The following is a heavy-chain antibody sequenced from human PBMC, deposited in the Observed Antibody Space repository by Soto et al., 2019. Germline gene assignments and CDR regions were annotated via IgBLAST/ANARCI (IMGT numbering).Heavy chain of an antibody. CDR2: ISYDGSNK. Sequence: PGGSLRLSCAASGFTFSRYAMHWVRQAPGKGLEWVAVISYDGSNKYYADSVKGRFTISRDNSKNTLYLQMNSLRAEDTAVYYCAKVGGPKIYDSSGYYYFDYWGQGTLVTVSS. CDR3: AKVGGPKIYDSSGYYYFDY. CDR1: GFTFSRYA. V-gene: IGHV3-30-3*01. D-gene: IGHD3-22*01. J-gene: IGHJ4*02.